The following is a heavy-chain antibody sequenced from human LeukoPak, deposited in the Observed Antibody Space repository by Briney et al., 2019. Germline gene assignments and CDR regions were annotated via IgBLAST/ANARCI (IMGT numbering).Heavy chain of an antibody. CDR1: GFTVSSNY. J-gene: IGHJ4*02. CDR3: AKARPVVTPSHFDY. V-gene: IGHV3-53*01. D-gene: IGHD4-23*01. Sequence: PGGSLRLSCAASGFTVSSNYMSWVRQAPGKGLEWVSVIYSGGSTYYADSVKGRFTISRDNSKNTLYLQMNSLRAEDTAVYYCAKARPVVTPSHFDYWGQGTLVTVSS. CDR2: IYSGGST.